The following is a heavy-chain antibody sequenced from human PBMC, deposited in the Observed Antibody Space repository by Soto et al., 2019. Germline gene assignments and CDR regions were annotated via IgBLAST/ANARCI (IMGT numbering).Heavy chain of an antibody. J-gene: IGHJ4*02. CDR3: ARGIGFSAQDY. V-gene: IGHV3-74*01. CDR1: GFTFSDYW. CDR2: ISGDMSST. D-gene: IGHD2-15*01. Sequence: PGGSLRLSCAASGFTFSDYWMHLVRQVPGKGLVWVSRISGDMSSTNYADSVKGRFTISRDNAKNTLYVQMNSLRAEDTAVYYCARGIGFSAQDYWGQGTPVTVSS.